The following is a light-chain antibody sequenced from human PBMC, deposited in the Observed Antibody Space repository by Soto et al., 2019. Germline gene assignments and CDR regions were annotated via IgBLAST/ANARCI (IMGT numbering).Light chain of an antibody. J-gene: IGLJ1*01. CDR1: STNIGSNY. Sequence: QSVLTQPPSASGTPGQRVTISCSGSSTNIGSNYVYWYHHLPGTTPKLLMYQNNQRPSGVPDRFSGSKSGTSASLVISGLRSEDEADFSCAAWDDSLSGYVFGTGTKLTVL. V-gene: IGLV1-47*01. CDR3: AAWDDSLSGYV. CDR2: QNN.